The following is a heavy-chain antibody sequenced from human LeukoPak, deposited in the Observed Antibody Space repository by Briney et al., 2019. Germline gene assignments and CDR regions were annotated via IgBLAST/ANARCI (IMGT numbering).Heavy chain of an antibody. J-gene: IGHJ4*02. D-gene: IGHD2-2*01. V-gene: IGHV3-23*01. CDR3: AKTDDIVVVPAATVFDY. Sequence: PGGSLRLSCAASGFTFSSYAMSWVRQAPGKGLEWVSAICGSGGSTYYADSVKGRFTISRDNSKNTLYLQMNSLRAEDTAVYYCAKTDDIVVVPAATVFDYWGQGTLVTVSS. CDR1: GFTFSSYA. CDR2: ICGSGGST.